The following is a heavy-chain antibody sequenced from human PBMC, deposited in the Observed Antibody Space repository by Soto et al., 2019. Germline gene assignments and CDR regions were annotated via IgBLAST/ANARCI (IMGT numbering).Heavy chain of an antibody. CDR1: GFAFDDYA. V-gene: IGHV3-9*01. CDR2: ISWNSKNI. J-gene: IGHJ3*01. Sequence: EVQLLESGGGLVQPGRSLRVSCAASGFAFDDYAMHWVRQGPGQGLEWVSSISWNSKNIVYGDSVKGRFTISRDKTKNALYIQMDSFTAEDTSLYYCVQVTVKFMTNNGFDVWGQGTLVTVSS. CDR3: VQVTVKFMTNNGFDV. D-gene: IGHD2-8*01.